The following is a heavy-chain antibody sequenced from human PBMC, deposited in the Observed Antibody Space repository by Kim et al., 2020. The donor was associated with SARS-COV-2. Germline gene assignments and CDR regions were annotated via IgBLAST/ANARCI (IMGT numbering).Heavy chain of an antibody. D-gene: IGHD6-6*01. V-gene: IGHV4-4*07. CDR3: ARDLVGGTSSGGWFDP. Sequence: SETLSLTCSVAGGSISSGYWSWIRQPAGKPLEWIGRIYTSGDTHYNPSLKSRVTVSVDKSKNQCSLDLTSVTAADTAVYYCARDLVGGTSSGGWFDPWGQGILVTVSS. CDR2: IYTSGDT. CDR1: GGSISSGY. J-gene: IGHJ5*02.